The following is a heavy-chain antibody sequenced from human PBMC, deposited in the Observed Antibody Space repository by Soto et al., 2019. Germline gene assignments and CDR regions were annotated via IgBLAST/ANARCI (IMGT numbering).Heavy chain of an antibody. Sequence: GGSLRLSCAASGFTFSAYWMTWVRQAPGKGLEWVATIKQDGNEIYYVDSVKGRFTLSRDNAKNSLFLQMNTLRAEDTAVYYCARAKRPVYFGSWFFDYWGQGTLVTVSS. CDR2: IKQDGNEI. CDR1: GFTFSAYW. D-gene: IGHD6-13*01. V-gene: IGHV3-7*03. J-gene: IGHJ4*02. CDR3: ARAKRPVYFGSWFFDY.